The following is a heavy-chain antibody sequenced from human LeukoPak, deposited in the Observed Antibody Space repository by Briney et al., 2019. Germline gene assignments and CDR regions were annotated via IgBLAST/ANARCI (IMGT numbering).Heavy chain of an antibody. Sequence: SETLSLTCTVSGGSISSGGYYWSWLRQPPGKGLEWIGCIYHSGSTYYNPSLKSRVTISVDRSKNQFSLKLSSVTAADTAVYYCARILRYFDWLFSDAFDIWGQGTMVTVSS. CDR3: ARILRYFDWLFSDAFDI. CDR1: GGSISSGGYY. D-gene: IGHD3-9*01. CDR2: IYHSGST. J-gene: IGHJ3*02. V-gene: IGHV4-30-2*01.